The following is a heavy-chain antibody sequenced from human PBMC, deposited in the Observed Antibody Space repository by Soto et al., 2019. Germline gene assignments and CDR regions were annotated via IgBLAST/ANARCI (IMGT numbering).Heavy chain of an antibody. V-gene: IGHV3-21*01. CDR2: ISSGSSYI. D-gene: IGHD3-10*01. J-gene: IGHJ5*01. CDR1: GFTFSTYT. Sequence: GGSLRLSCSASGFTFSTYTMNWVRQAPGKGLEWISSISSGSSYIYYAGSVKGRFTISRDNAKNSLFLQMNSLRADDTAVYYCARDILSGGAYPDSWGQGTKVTVSS. CDR3: ARDILSGGAYPDS.